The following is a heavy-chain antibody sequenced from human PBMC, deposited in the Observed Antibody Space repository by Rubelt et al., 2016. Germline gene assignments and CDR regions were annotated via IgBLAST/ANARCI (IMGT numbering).Heavy chain of an antibody. V-gene: IGHV4-39*07. J-gene: IGHJ2*01. Sequence: QVQLQESGPGLVKPSETLFFSSTVSGGSMKSSNYYWGWIRQPPGKGLEWIGSINYGGGTYYNPTLKSRVTISLDTSKNQFSLKLTSVTAADTAVYYCARLGATSWIYWYFDLWGRGTLVTVSS. CDR1: GGSMKSSNYY. CDR2: INYGGGT. CDR3: ARLGATSWIYWYFDL. D-gene: IGHD2-2*01.